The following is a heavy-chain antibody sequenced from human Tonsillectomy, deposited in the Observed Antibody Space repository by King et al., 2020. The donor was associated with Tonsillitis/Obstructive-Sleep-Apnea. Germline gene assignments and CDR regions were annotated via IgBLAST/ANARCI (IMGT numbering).Heavy chain of an antibody. Sequence: VQLVESGGGLVKPGGSLRLSCAASGFTFRSYIMNWGRPAPGRGLEWVSSISSSSSYIYYADSVRGRFTISRDNAKNSLYLQMDSLRAEDTAVYYCARGGAAVVSGVDYWGQGALVTVSS. CDR3: ARGGAAVVSGVDY. J-gene: IGHJ4*02. V-gene: IGHV3-21*01. CDR1: GFTFRSYI. CDR2: ISSSSSYI. D-gene: IGHD4-23*01.